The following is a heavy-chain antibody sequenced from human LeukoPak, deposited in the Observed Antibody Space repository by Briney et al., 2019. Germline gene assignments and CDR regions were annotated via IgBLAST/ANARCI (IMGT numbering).Heavy chain of an antibody. Sequence: ASVKVSCKASGYTFAVYYMHWVRQAPGEGLEWMGWINPNSGGTKYAQKFQGRVTMTRDTSISTAYMELSRLRSDDTAVYYCASVYSSGWYFDYWGQGTLVTVSS. CDR1: GYTFAVYY. V-gene: IGHV1-2*02. CDR3: ASVYSSGWYFDY. CDR2: INPNSGGT. J-gene: IGHJ4*02. D-gene: IGHD6-19*01.